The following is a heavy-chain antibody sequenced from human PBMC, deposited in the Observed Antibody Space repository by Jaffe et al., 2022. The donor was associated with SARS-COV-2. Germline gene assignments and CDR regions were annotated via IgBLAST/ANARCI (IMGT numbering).Heavy chain of an antibody. J-gene: IGHJ3*01. CDR1: GFSLRTSGLG. D-gene: IGHD3-16*02. CDR3: ARQARNTFDV. V-gene: IGHV2-5*02. CDR2: IYWDDDK. Sequence: QITLKESGPTLVRPTQTLTLTCTFSGFSLRTSGLGVGWIRQPPGKALEWLALIYWDDDKYYSPSLKSRLTITKDTSKNHVVLTMTNTDPVDTATFYCARQARNTFDVWGQGTMVTVSS.